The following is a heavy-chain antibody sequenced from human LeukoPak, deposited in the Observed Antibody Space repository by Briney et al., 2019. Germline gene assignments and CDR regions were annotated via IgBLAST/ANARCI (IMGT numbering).Heavy chain of an antibody. CDR3: AKDALVNYDILTGYYDY. D-gene: IGHD3-9*01. V-gene: IGHV3-30-3*01. CDR1: GFTFSSYA. J-gene: IGHJ4*02. CDR2: ISNDGSNK. Sequence: GGSLRLSCAASGFTFSSYATHWVRQAPGKGLEWVAVISNDGSNKYYADSVKGRFTISRDNSKNTLYLQMNSLRAEDTAVYYCAKDALVNYDILTGYYDYWGQGTLVTVSS.